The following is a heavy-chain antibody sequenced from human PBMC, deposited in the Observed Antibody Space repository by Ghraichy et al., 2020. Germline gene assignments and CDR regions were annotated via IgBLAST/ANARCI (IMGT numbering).Heavy chain of an antibody. CDR3: ARDGSEAGIYLAS. D-gene: IGHD6-19*01. CDR2: INQGGSEK. CDR1: GFTFNSYW. V-gene: IGHV3-7*03. Sequence: GSLRLSCAASGFTFNSYWMTWVRQAPGKGLEWVANINQGGSEKYYVDSVKGRFTISRDNAGNSLYLQVNSLRAEDTAVYYCARDGSEAGIYLASWGQGTLVTVSS. J-gene: IGHJ4*02.